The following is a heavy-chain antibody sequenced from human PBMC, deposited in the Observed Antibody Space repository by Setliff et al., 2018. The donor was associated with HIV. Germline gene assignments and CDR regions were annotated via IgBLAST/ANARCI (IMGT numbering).Heavy chain of an antibody. CDR1: GFIFDDHA. Sequence: GGSLRLSCAASGFIFDDHAMHWVRQVPGKGLEWVSGISWNGVSIGYADSVKGRFTISRDNPKNTLYLQMDSLRSDDMAVYYCARDGNSYYNFWSGNYYYYYMDVWGKGAMVTVSS. D-gene: IGHD3-3*01. CDR2: ISWNGVSI. V-gene: IGHV3-9*03. CDR3: ARDGNSYYNFWSGNYYYYYMDV. J-gene: IGHJ6*03.